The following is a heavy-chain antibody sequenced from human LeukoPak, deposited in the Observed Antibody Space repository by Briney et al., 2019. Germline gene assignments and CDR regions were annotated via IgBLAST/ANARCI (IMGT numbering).Heavy chain of an antibody. CDR3: ARGSGPARMLWFGELLSSQFDY. CDR2: IYPGDSDT. Sequence: GESLKISCKGSGNSFTSYWIGWVRQMPGKGLEWMGIIYPGDSDTRYSPSFQGQVTISADKSISTVYLQWRTLKASDTAMYYCARGSGPARMLWFGELLSSQFDYWGQGTLVTVSS. J-gene: IGHJ4*02. V-gene: IGHV5-51*01. D-gene: IGHD3-10*01. CDR1: GNSFTSYW.